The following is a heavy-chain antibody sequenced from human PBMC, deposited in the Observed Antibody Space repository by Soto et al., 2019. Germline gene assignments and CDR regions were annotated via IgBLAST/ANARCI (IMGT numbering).Heavy chain of an antibody. CDR3: ARDPNGDYVGAFDG. V-gene: IGHV3-23*01. J-gene: IGHJ3*01. Sequence: SLRLSCVASGFTFSDYAMTWVRQAPGKGLEWVSSIRGSGVGTTYADSVRGRFTILRDNSKNTLYLQMNSLRAEDTAVYYCARDPNGDYVGAFDGWGQGTMVTVSS. CDR2: IRGSGVGT. D-gene: IGHD4-17*01. CDR1: GFTFSDYA.